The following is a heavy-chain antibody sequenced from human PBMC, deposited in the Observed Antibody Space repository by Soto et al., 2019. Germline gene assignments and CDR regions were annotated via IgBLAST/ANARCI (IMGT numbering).Heavy chain of an antibody. J-gene: IGHJ3*02. CDR2: ISSSGSTI. V-gene: IGHV3-48*03. CDR1: GFTFSSYE. Sequence: EVQLVESGGGLVQPGGSLRLSCAASGFTFSSYEMNWVRQAPGKGLEWVSYISSSGSTIYYADSVKGRFTISRDNAKNSLYLQMNSLRAEDTAVYYCARAFGSSDAFDIWGQGTMVTVSS. CDR3: ARAFGSSDAFDI. D-gene: IGHD3-16*01.